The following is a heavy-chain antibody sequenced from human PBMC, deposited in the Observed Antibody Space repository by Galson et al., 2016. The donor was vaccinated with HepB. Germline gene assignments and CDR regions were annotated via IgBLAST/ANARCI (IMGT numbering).Heavy chain of an antibody. J-gene: IGHJ6*02. CDR2: ISGSGDST. D-gene: IGHD6-19*01. CDR1: GFIFGNYA. V-gene: IGHV3-23*01. CDR3: VKTQGYSTGWYGMDV. Sequence: SLRLSCAASGFIFGNYAMTWVRQAPGEGLEWVSVISGSGDSTYYADSVKGRFTISRDNLKSTLSLQMNSLRAEDTAVYYCVKTQGYSTGWYGMDVWGQGTTVTVSS.